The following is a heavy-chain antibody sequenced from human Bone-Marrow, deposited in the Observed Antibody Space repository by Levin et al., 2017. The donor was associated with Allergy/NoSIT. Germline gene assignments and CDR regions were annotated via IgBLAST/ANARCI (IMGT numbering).Heavy chain of an antibody. J-gene: IGHJ6*02. CDR2: IKPDGSDK. Sequence: GGSLRLSCVASGFTLSQYGMTWVRQAPGKGLEWVAKIKPDGSDKYYADSLKGRLTISRDNIRKSLSLQINNLRAEDTAVYYCPRDSFSPSAGLDCSYGMDGWGQGPTVTVSS. D-gene: IGHD2-21*02. CDR3: PRDSFSPSAGLDCSYGMDG. V-gene: IGHV3-7*01. CDR1: GFTLSQYG.